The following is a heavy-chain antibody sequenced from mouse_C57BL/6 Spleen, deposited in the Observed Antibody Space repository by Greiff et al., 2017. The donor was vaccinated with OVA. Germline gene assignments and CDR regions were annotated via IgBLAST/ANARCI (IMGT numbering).Heavy chain of an antibody. CDR1: GFTFSDAW. V-gene: IGHV6-6*01. CDR3: TRDITTVVADWYFDV. J-gene: IGHJ1*03. Sequence: EVKVVESGGGLVQPGGSMKLSCAASGFTFSDAWMDWVRQSPEKGLEWVAEIRNKANNHATYYAESVKGRFTISRDDSKSSVYLQMNSLRAEDTGIYYCTRDITTVVADWYFDVWGTGTTVTVSS. CDR2: IRNKANNHAT. D-gene: IGHD1-1*01.